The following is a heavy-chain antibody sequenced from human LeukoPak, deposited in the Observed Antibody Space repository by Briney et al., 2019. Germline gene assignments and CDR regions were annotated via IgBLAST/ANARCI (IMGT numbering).Heavy chain of an antibody. Sequence: PGRSLRLSCAASGFTFDDYAMHWVRQAPGKGLEWVSLISGDGGSTYYADSVKGRFTIPRDNSKNSLYLQMNSLRTEDTALYYCAKDWDISGYYPSYYYYGMDVWGQGTTVTVSS. V-gene: IGHV3-43*02. J-gene: IGHJ6*02. CDR3: AKDWDISGYYPSYYYYGMDV. CDR2: ISGDGGST. CDR1: GFTFDDYA. D-gene: IGHD3-22*01.